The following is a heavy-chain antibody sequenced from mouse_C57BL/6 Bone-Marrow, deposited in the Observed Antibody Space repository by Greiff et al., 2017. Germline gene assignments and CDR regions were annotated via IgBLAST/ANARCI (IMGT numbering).Heavy chain of an antibody. V-gene: IGHV1-80*01. Sequence: VQLQQSGAALVKPGASVKISCKASGYAFSRYWMNWVKQRPGTGLWRIGQIYPGDGDTNNNGKFKGKATLTADKSSSTAYMQLSSLSSEDSAVYFCARTVFDGYYGNAMDYWGQGTAVIDSS. CDR1: GYAFSRYW. CDR2: IYPGDGDT. D-gene: IGHD2-3*01. J-gene: IGHJ4*01. CDR3: ARTVFDGYYGNAMDY.